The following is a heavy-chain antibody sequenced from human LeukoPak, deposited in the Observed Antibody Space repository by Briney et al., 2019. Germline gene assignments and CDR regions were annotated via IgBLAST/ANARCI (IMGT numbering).Heavy chain of an antibody. D-gene: IGHD2-15*01. Sequence: GGSLRLSCAASGFSFGSYAMNWVRQAPGKGLEWVSSISDSGGSTYYADSVRGRFTISRDNAKNSLYLQMDSLRAEDTAVYYYARGLIFWGQGTLVTVSS. J-gene: IGHJ4*02. CDR2: ISDSGGST. CDR1: GFSFGSYA. V-gene: IGHV3-23*01. CDR3: ARGLIF.